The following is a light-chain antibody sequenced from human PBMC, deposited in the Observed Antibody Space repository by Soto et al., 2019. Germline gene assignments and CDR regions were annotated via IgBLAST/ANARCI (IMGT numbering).Light chain of an antibody. Sequence: ETVMTQSEATLSVSPGERATLSCRASQSIHTNLAWYQQKPGQPPRLLIYGASTRVTGIPTRFSGSGSGTEFTLTISSLQSEDFAVYYCQQLNSYPFLTFGGGTKVEIK. CDR2: GAS. V-gene: IGKV3-15*01. CDR3: QQLNSYPFLT. J-gene: IGKJ4*01. CDR1: QSIHTN.